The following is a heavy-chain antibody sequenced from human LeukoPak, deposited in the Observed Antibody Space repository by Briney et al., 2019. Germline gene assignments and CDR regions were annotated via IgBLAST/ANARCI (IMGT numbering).Heavy chain of an antibody. J-gene: IGHJ4*02. CDR2: INHSGST. CDR1: GGSFSGYY. V-gene: IGHV4-34*01. Sequence: SETLSLTCAVYGGSFSGYYWSWIRQPPGKGLEWIGEINHSGSTNYNPSLKSRVTISVDTSKNQFSLKLSSVTAADTAVYYCARRGGYNSYGPIDYWGQGTLVTVSS. D-gene: IGHD5-18*01. CDR3: ARRGGYNSYGPIDY.